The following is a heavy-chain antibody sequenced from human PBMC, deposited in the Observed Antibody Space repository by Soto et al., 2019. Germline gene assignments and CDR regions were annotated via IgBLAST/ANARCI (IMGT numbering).Heavy chain of an antibody. CDR2: SIPIFGTA. V-gene: IGHV1-69*01. D-gene: IGHD6-13*01. J-gene: IGHJ5*02. CDR1: GGTFSSYA. Sequence: QVQLVQSGAEVKKPGSSVKVSCKASGGTFSSYAISWVRQAPGQGLEWMGGSIPIFGTANYAQKFQGRVTITADESTSTAYRELSSLRSEDTAVYYCARLGTPYYSSSWGNWFDPWGQGTLVTVSS. CDR3: ARLGTPYYSSSWGNWFDP.